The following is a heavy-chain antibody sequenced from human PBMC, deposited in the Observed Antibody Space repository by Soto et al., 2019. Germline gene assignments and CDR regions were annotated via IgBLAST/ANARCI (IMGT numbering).Heavy chain of an antibody. CDR3: ARYTGSNSLFDS. V-gene: IGHV1-2*02. J-gene: IGHJ4*02. D-gene: IGHD1-26*01. CDR2: INPKSGYT. CDR1: GYTFTGDY. Sequence: QVQLVQSGAEVKKPGASGSVSCKASGYTFTGDYLHWVRQAPGQGLEWMAWINPKSGYTKSAQKFQARVTLTRDTSISTAYMELRSLRSEDTAVYFCARYTGSNSLFDSWGQGTLVTVSS.